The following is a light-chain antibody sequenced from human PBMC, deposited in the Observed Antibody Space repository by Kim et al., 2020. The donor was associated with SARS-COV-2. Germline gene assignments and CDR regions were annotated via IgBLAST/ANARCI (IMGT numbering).Light chain of an antibody. CDR2: SAA. V-gene: IGKV1-17*01. J-gene: IGKJ2*01. CDR3: LQHSDYPFT. CDR1: QGIRND. Sequence: SASVGDRVTITCRASQGIRNDLGWYQQKPGKAPKRLIFSAANLESGVPSRFSGSGSLTEFTLTIDSLQPEDFATYYCLQHSDYPFTFGQGTKLEIK.